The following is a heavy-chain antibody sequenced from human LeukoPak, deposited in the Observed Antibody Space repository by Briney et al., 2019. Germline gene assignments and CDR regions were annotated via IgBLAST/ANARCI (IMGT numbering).Heavy chain of an antibody. CDR1: GFTFSSYA. CDR3: ARQNAVAPDDFWSGYLDY. Sequence: GSLRPSCAASGFTFSSYAMSWIRQPPGKGLEWIGYIYYSGSTNYNPSLKSRVTISVDTSKNQFSLKLSSVTAADTAVYYCARQNAVAPDDFWSGYLDYWGQGTLVTVSS. V-gene: IGHV4-59*01. J-gene: IGHJ4*02. D-gene: IGHD3-3*01. CDR2: IYYSGST.